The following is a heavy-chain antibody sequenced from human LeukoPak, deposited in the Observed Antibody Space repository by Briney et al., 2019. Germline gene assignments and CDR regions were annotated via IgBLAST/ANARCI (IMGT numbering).Heavy chain of an antibody. CDR1: GFTVSSNS. Sequence: GGSLRLSCTVSGFTVSSNSMSWVRQAPGKGLEWVSFIYSDNTHYSDSVKGRFTISRDNSKNTLYLQMNSLRAEDTAVYYCAREGSRYDILTGYYRPDAFDIWGQGTMVTVPS. V-gene: IGHV3-53*01. J-gene: IGHJ3*02. CDR2: IYSDNT. CDR3: AREGSRYDILTGYYRPDAFDI. D-gene: IGHD3-9*01.